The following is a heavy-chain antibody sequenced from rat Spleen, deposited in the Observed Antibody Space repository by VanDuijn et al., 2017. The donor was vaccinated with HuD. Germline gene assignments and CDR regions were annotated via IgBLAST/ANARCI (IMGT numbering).Heavy chain of an antibody. Sequence: EVQLQESGPGLVKPSQSLSLTCSVTGYSITSGYGWNWIRKFPGNKLEWMGYINYRGSTSYNPSLKSRISITRDTSKNQFFLHLNSVTTEDTATYYCARYARYYYDGSYYPFDYWGQGVMVTVSS. CDR1: GYSITSGYG. V-gene: IGHV3-3*01. CDR3: ARYARYYYDGSYYPFDY. D-gene: IGHD1-12*02. J-gene: IGHJ2*01. CDR2: INYRGST.